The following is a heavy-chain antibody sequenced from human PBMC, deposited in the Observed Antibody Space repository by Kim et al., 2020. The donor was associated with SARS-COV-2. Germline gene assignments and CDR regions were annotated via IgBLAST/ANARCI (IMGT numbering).Heavy chain of an antibody. D-gene: IGHD3-22*01. CDR3: ARDRVPYYYDSSGYYYDGEYYFDY. CDR1: GFTFSSYG. Sequence: GGSLRLSCAASGFTFSSYGMHWVRQAPGKGLEWVAVIWYDGSNKYYADSVKGRFTISRDNSKNTLYLQMNSLRAEDTAVYYCARDRVPYYYDSSGYYYDGEYYFDYWGQGTLVTVSS. V-gene: IGHV3-33*01. CDR2: IWYDGSNK. J-gene: IGHJ4*02.